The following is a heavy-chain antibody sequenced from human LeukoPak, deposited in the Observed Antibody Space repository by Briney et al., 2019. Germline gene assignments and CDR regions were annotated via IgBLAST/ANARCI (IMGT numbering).Heavy chain of an antibody. J-gene: IGHJ4*02. CDR3: ATLCSGGFCYVDY. CDR2: FVPSVDVV. V-gene: IGHV1-69*04. CDR1: AGTFPNYD. D-gene: IGHD2-15*01. Sequence: GASVKVSCKASAGTFPNYDISWVRQAPGQGLEWMGRFVPSVDVVNYAQKFQGRVTITADISTTIVYMELSSLRSEDTAVYYCATLCSGGFCYVDYWGQGILVTVSS.